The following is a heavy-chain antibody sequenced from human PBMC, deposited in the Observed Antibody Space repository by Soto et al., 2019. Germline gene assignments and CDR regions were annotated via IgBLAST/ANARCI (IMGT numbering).Heavy chain of an antibody. CDR2: ISGSGGST. CDR3: AKGIFGVVPYYYYMDV. J-gene: IGHJ6*03. Sequence: GGSLRLSCAASGFTFSSYAMSWVRQAPGKGLEWVSAISGSGGSTYYADSVKGRFTISRDNSKNTLYLQMNSLRAEDTAVYYCAKGIFGVVPYYYYMDVWGKATTLTVSS. CDR1: GFTFSSYA. D-gene: IGHD3-3*01. V-gene: IGHV3-23*01.